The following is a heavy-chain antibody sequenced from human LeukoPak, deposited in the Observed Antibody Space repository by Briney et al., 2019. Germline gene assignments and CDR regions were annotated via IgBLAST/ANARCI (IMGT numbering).Heavy chain of an antibody. CDR3: ARPRGSGSYSYFDS. V-gene: IGHV3-33*08. D-gene: IGHD3-10*01. J-gene: IGHJ4*02. CDR1: GFTFSDFD. Sequence: GGSLRLSCAASGFTFSDFDMNWVRQAPGKGLEWVALIWYDGSKKYYADSVNGRITISRDNSKNTLYLQMNSLRAEDTAVYYCARPRGSGSYSYFDSWGQGTLVTVSS. CDR2: IWYDGSKK.